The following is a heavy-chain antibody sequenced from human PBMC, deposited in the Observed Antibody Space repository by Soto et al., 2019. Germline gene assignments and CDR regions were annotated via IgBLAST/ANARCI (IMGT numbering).Heavy chain of an antibody. CDR1: GFSFSPKE. CDR2: ISSRGGTK. Sequence: EVQLVESGGGWVQPGGSRRLSCVASGFSFSPKEMDGFRQAPGRGLGWVSYISSRGGTKYYADSVKGRFTISRDNAKNTLYLQMNSLRVEDTAVYFCARGTWGQPGVGMDVWGQGTTVTVSS. CDR3: ARGTWGQPGVGMDV. V-gene: IGHV3-48*03. J-gene: IGHJ6*02. D-gene: IGHD1-26*01.